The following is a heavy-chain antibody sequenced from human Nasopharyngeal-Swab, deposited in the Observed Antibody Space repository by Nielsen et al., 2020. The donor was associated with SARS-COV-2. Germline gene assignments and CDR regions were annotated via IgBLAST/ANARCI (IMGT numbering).Heavy chain of an antibody. V-gene: IGHV1-3*01. D-gene: IGHD2-15*01. Sequence: WVRQAPGQRLEWMGWINAGNGNTKYSQKFQGRVTITRDTSASTAYMELSSLRSDDTAVYYCARSQYCSGGSCYSGNWFDPWGQGTLVTVSS. J-gene: IGHJ5*02. CDR2: INAGNGNT. CDR3: ARSQYCSGGSCYSGNWFDP.